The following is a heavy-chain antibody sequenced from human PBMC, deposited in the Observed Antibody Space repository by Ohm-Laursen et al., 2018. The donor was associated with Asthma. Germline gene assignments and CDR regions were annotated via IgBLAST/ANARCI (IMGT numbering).Heavy chain of an antibody. CDR3: ARGAQALDAFDI. CDR1: GGSISSGGYY. J-gene: IGHJ3*02. Sequence: SETLSLTCTVSGGSISSGGYYWSWIRQHPGKGLEWIGYIYYSGSTYYNPSFKSRVTISVDTSKNQFSLKLSSVTAADTAVYYCARGAQALDAFDIWGQGTMVTVSS. CDR2: IYYSGST. V-gene: IGHV4-31*03.